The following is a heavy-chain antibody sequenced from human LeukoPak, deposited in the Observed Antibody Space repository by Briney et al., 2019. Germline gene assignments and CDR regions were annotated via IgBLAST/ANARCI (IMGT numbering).Heavy chain of an antibody. V-gene: IGHV4-59*13. J-gene: IGHJ4*02. CDR1: GDSISSFF. Sequence: KSSETLSLTCTVSGDSISSFFWSWIRQPPGQGLEWIGYIYYSGTTTYNPSFKSRVTISVDTSKNQYSLKLNSVTAADTAVYFCARTTYYNVLTDYYLFDYWGQGTLVTVSS. CDR2: IYYSGTT. CDR3: ARTTYYNVLTDYYLFDY. D-gene: IGHD3-9*01.